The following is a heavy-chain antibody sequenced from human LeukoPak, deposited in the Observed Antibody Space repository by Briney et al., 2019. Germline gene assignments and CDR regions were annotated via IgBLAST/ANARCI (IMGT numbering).Heavy chain of an antibody. V-gene: IGHV1-18*01. CDR2: ISAYNGNT. Sequence: ASVKVSCKASGYTFTSYGISWVRQAPGQGLEWMGWISAYNGNTNYAQKLQGRVTMTTDTSTSTAYMELRSLRSDDTAVYYCARAISGIAVASFLDYWGQGTLVTVSS. J-gene: IGHJ4*02. CDR1: GYTFTSYG. CDR3: ARAISGIAVASFLDY. D-gene: IGHD6-19*01.